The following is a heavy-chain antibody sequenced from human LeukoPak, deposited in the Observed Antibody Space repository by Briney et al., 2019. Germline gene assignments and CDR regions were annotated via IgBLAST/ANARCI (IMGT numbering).Heavy chain of an antibody. J-gene: IGHJ3*02. CDR2: ISSSSSTI. CDR1: GFTFSSYS. D-gene: IGHD3-9*01. Sequence: GGSLRLSCAASGFTFSSYSKNWVRQAPGKGLEWVSYISSSSSTIYYADSVKGRFTISRDNAKNSLYLQMNSLRAEDTAVYYCARDILTGYYGNIYAFDIWGQGTMVTASS. CDR3: ARDILTGYYGNIYAFDI. V-gene: IGHV3-48*01.